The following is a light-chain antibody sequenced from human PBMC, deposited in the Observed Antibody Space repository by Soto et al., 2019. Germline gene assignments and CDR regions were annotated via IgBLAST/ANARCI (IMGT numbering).Light chain of an antibody. Sequence: EIVITQSPGTLSVSPGERATLSCGASQSVSSNLAWYKQTPGQAPRLLIDGASPRETGIPARFSGSGAGTECTLTISSLQSEDFAVYYCQQYNNWTLTFGGGTKVDIK. CDR2: GAS. J-gene: IGKJ4*01. CDR1: QSVSSN. CDR3: QQYNNWTLT. V-gene: IGKV3D-15*01.